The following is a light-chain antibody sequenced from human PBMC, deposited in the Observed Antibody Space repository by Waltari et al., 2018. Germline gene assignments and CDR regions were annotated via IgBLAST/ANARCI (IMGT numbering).Light chain of an antibody. Sequence: SALTQPRPVSGSPGQSVTISCTGTPNDLGSYNYVSWYQQHQGKAPKLIILDVTKRPSGVPDRLSGSKSGNTASLTISGLRAEDEAEYYCCSYAGSYTWVFGGGTKLTVV. CDR1: PNDLGSYNY. V-gene: IGLV2-11*01. CDR3: CSYAGSYTWV. CDR2: DVT. J-gene: IGLJ3*02.